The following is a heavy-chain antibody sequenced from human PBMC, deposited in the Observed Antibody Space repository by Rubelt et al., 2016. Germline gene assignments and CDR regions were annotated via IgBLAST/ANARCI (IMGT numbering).Heavy chain of an antibody. CDR3: ARGGAAAADDNDAFDI. Sequence: QVQLVQSGAEVKKPGASVKVSCKVSGYTLTELSMHWVRQAPGKGLEWMGWISAYNGNTNYAQKLQGRVTMTTDTTTSTDYMELSSLRSEDTAVYYCARGGAAAADDNDAFDIWGQGTMVTVSS. CDR1: GYTLTELS. CDR2: ISAYNGNT. D-gene: IGHD6-13*01. J-gene: IGHJ3*02. V-gene: IGHV1-18*01.